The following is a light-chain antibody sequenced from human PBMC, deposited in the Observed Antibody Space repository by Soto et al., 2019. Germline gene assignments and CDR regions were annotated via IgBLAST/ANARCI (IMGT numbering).Light chain of an antibody. J-gene: IGKJ3*01. CDR3: QQYSNWPLT. CDR1: QSVSTN. V-gene: IGKV3-11*01. CDR2: GAS. Sequence: SQSPATMSTPPGKAIPLSSRASQSVSTNLAWYQQKPGQAPRLLIYGASTRATGIPARFSGSGSGTEFTLTISSLEPEDFAVYYCQQYSNWPLTFGPGTKVDIK.